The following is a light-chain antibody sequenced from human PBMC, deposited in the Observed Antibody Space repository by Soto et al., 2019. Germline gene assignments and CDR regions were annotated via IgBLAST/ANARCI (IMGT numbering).Light chain of an antibody. Sequence: EIVLTQSPGTLSLSPGERATLSCRASQSISSSYLAWYQQKPGQAPRLLIYGVSSRATGIPDRFSGTGSGTDFTLTITRLEPEDFAVYFCQQYDSSPPTFGQGTKVEIK. CDR1: QSISSSY. V-gene: IGKV3-20*01. CDR3: QQYDSSPPT. J-gene: IGKJ1*01. CDR2: GVS.